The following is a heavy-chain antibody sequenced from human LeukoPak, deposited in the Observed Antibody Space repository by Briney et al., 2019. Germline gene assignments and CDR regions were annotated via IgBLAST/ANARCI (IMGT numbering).Heavy chain of an antibody. Sequence: PSETLSLTCTVSGGSISTYYWSWLRQPAGKGLEWIGRIYTIGSTNYNPSLKSRVTMSVDTSKNHFSLKLSSVTAADTAIYYCARVGKYYYDRTGAFDIWGQGTMVTASS. D-gene: IGHD3-22*01. J-gene: IGHJ3*02. CDR3: ARVGKYYYDRTGAFDI. CDR1: GGSISTYY. CDR2: IYTIGST. V-gene: IGHV4-4*07.